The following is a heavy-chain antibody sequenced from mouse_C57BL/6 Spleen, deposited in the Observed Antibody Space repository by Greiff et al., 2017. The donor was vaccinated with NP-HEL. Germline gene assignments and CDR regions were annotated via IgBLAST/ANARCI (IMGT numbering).Heavy chain of an antibody. CDR3: ARFTTASRGYYFDY. CDR1: GYTFTSYW. V-gene: IGHV1-64*01. D-gene: IGHD1-2*01. J-gene: IGHJ2*01. Sequence: VQLQQPGAELVKPGASVKLSCKASGYTFTSYWMHWVKQRPGQGLEWIGMIHPNSGSTNYNEKFKSKATLTVDKSSSTAYMQLSSLTSEDSAVYYCARFTTASRGYYFDYWGQGTTLTVSS. CDR2: IHPNSGST.